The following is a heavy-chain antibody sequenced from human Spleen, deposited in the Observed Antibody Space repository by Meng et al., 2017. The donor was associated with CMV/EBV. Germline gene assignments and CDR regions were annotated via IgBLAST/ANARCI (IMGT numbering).Heavy chain of an antibody. J-gene: IGHJ4*02. Sequence: GESLKISCVASGFTFEDYGMSWVRQAPGKGLEWVSAISGSGGSTYYADSVKGRFTISRDNSKNTLYLQMNSLRAEDTAVYYCAKDLPVVVIAISPADYWGQGTLVTVSS. V-gene: IGHV3-23*01. D-gene: IGHD2-21*01. CDR3: AKDLPVVVIAISPADY. CDR1: GFTFEDYG. CDR2: ISGSGGST.